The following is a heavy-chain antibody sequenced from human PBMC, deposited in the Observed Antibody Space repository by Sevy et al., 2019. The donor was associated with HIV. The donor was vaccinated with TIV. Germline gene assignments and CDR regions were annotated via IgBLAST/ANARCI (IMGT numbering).Heavy chain of an antibody. J-gene: IGHJ4*02. CDR3: TSGDSSSSIVYYFDY. CDR1: GFTFSNAW. V-gene: IGHV3-15*01. D-gene: IGHD6-13*01. Sequence: GGSLRLSCAASGFTFSNAWMSWVRQAPGKGLEWVGRIKSKTDGGTTDYAAPVKGRFTISRDDSKNTLYLQMNSLKTEDTAVYYCTSGDSSSSIVYYFDYWGQGTLVTVSS. CDR2: IKSKTDGGTT.